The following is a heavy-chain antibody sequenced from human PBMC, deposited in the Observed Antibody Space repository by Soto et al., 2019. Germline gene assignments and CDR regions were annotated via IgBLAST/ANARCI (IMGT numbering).Heavy chain of an antibody. CDR3: ARDFSMVVVAPGY. CDR2: FDPAKDQI. J-gene: IGHJ4*02. V-gene: IGHV1-24*01. Sequence: ASVKVSCKVSGHILTELNMHWVRQAPGKGLEWMGGFDPAKDQIIYAQKFQGRVIMTDDTSTDTAYMELSSLRSEDTAVYYCARDFSMVVVAPGYWGQGTLVTVSS. CDR1: GHILTELN. D-gene: IGHD3-22*01.